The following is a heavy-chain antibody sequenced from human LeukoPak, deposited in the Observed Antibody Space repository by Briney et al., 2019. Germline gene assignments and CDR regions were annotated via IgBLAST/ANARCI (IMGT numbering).Heavy chain of an antibody. CDR3: ARDAAGYSRGSWFDP. V-gene: IGHV4-38-2*02. J-gene: IGHJ5*02. CDR1: GGSFSGYY. D-gene: IGHD6-13*01. CDR2: IYHSGST. Sequence: PSETLSLTCAVYGGSFSGYYWGWIRQPPGKGLEWIGSIYHSGSTYYNPSLKSRVTISVDTSKNQFSLKLSSVTAADTAVYYCARDAAGYSRGSWFDPWGQGTLVTVSS.